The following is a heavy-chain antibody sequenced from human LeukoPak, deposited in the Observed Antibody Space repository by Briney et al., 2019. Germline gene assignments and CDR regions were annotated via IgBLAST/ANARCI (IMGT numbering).Heavy chain of an antibody. J-gene: IGHJ3*02. Sequence: GGSLRLSCAASGFTFSNTWMSWVRQAPGKGLEWVANINQDGSEKYYVDSVKGRFTISRDNAKNSLYLQMDSLRVEDTAVYYCGRETVQASDIWGQGTVVTVSS. V-gene: IGHV3-7*01. D-gene: IGHD6-6*01. CDR3: GRETVQASDI. CDR1: GFTFSNTW. CDR2: INQDGSEK.